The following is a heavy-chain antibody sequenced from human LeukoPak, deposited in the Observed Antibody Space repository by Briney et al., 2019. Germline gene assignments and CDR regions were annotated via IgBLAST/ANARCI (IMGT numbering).Heavy chain of an antibody. CDR1: GFIFSDYA. D-gene: IGHD3-10*01. Sequence: GGSLRLSCAASGFIFSDYALSWVRQAPGKGLVWVSRLNLDGSTTFYADSVKGRFTISRDNAKNTLYLQMNSLRVDDTGVYYCARESSGSYWGWGQGTLVTVSS. CDR2: LNLDGSTT. CDR3: ARESSGSYWG. J-gene: IGHJ4*02. V-gene: IGHV3-74*01.